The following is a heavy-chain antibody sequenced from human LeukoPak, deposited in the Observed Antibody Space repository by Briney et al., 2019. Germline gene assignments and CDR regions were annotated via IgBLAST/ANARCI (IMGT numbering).Heavy chain of an antibody. V-gene: IGHV4-39*01. CDR1: GGSISSSSYY. CDR3: ARGQYKLDAFDI. D-gene: IGHD1-14*01. Sequence: SQTLSLTCTVSGGSISSSSYYWGWIRQPPGKGLEWIGSIYYSGSTYYNPSLKSRVTISVDTSKNQFSLKLSSVTAADTAVYYCARGQYKLDAFDIWGQGTMVTVSS. J-gene: IGHJ3*02. CDR2: IYYSGST.